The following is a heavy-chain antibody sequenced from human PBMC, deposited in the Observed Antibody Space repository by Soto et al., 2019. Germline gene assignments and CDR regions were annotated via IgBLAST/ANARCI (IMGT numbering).Heavy chain of an antibody. CDR1: GFTFASHA. Sequence: GGSLRLSCAASGFTFASHAMRWVRQAPGKVLEWVSGISANGGRANYADSVKVRFSLSRDNSKNTMFLQRDSLTAEDPAIYYCASWVIALGGTGYFRHWGQGTLVTVS. CDR3: ASWVIALGGTGYFRH. J-gene: IGHJ1*01. V-gene: IGHV3-23*01. D-gene: IGHD6-19*01. CDR2: ISANGGRA.